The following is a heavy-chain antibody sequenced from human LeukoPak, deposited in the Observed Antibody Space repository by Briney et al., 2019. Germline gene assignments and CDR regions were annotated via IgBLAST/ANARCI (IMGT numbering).Heavy chain of an antibody. CDR3: ARSIAAAGTAWFDP. V-gene: IGHV4-31*03. CDR1: GGSISSGGYY. D-gene: IGHD6-13*01. Sequence: SQTLSLTCTVPGGSISSGGYYWSWLRQHPGKGLEWIGYIYYSGSTYYNPSLKSRVTISVDTSKNQFSLKLSSVTAADTAVYYCARSIAAAGTAWFDPWGQGTLVTVSS. J-gene: IGHJ5*02. CDR2: IYYSGST.